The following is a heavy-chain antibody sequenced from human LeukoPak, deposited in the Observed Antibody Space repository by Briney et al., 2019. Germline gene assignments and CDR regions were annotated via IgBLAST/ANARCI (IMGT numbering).Heavy chain of an antibody. CDR3: ARKGIGSSRYQNMDV. CDR2: ISIDGGRT. Sequence: GGSLRLSCAASGFTFSSYAMSWVRQAPGNGPEWVSTISIDGGRTYYADSVKGRFTVSRDTSKNTLYLQMNSLRAEDTAVYYCARKGIGSSRYQNMDVWGKGTTVTVSS. CDR1: GFTFSSYA. D-gene: IGHD6-25*01. V-gene: IGHV3-23*01. J-gene: IGHJ6*03.